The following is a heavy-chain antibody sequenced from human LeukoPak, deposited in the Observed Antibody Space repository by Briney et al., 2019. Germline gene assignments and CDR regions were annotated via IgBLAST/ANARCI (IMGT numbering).Heavy chain of an antibody. CDR3: ARTYDSSGYFSR. Sequence: ASVTVSCKASGYTFTGYYMHWVRQAPGQGLEWMGWINPNSGGTNYAQKFQGRVTMTRDTSISTAYMELSRLRSDDTAVYYCARTYDSSGYFSRWGQGTLVTVSS. V-gene: IGHV1-2*02. CDR2: INPNSGGT. D-gene: IGHD3-22*01. J-gene: IGHJ4*02. CDR1: GYTFTGYY.